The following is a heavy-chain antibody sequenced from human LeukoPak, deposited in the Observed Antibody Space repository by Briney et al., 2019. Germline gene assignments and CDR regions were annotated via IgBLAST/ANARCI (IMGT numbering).Heavy chain of an antibody. CDR1: GFTFSSNW. D-gene: IGHD1-26*01. V-gene: IGHV3-74*01. CDR2: IKGDGSST. J-gene: IGHJ4*02. Sequence: PGGSLRLSCAASGFTFSSNWMHWVRQAPGKGQVWVSRIKGDGSSTSYADSVKGRFTISRDNAKNTLFLQMNSLRAEDTAVYYCVRDGVGAPPFDYWGQGTLVTVSS. CDR3: VRDGVGAPPFDY.